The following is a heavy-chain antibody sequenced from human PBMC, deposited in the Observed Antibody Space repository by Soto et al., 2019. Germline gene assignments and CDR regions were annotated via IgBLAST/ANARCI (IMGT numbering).Heavy chain of an antibody. CDR3: AKETYYYDSSGGGFDY. J-gene: IGHJ4*02. Sequence: EVQLLESGGGLVQPGGSLRLSCAASGFTFSSYAMSWVRQAPGKGLEWVSAISGSGGSTYYADSVKGRFTISRDNSKNTLYLQMNSLRAEDTAVYYCAKETYYYDSSGGGFDYWGQGTLVTVSS. CDR2: ISGSGGST. V-gene: IGHV3-23*01. D-gene: IGHD3-22*01. CDR1: GFTFSSYA.